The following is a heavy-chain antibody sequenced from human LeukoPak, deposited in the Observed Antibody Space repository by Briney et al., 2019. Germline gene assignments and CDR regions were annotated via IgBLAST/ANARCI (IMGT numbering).Heavy chain of an antibody. CDR3: ARSNGVGATQY. CDR2: MYPGDSDT. CDR1: AYSFTNYW. V-gene: IGHV5-51*01. D-gene: IGHD1-26*01. Sequence: GESLKISCKDSAYSFTNYWIGWVRQMPGKGLEWMGIMYPGDSDTRYSPSFQGQVTISADKSINTAYLQWSSLKASDTAIYYCARSNGVGATQYWGQGTLVTVS. J-gene: IGHJ4*02.